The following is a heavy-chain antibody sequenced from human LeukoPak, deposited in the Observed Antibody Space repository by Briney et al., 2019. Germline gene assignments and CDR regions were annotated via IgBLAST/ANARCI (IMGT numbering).Heavy chain of an antibody. V-gene: IGHV1-2*02. CDR1: GYTFTGYY. J-gene: IGHJ4*02. Sequence: ASVKVSCKASGYTFTGYYMHWVQQAPGQGLEWMGWTNPNSGGTNYAQKFQGRVTMTRDTSTSTAYMELSRLRSDDTAVYYCARDFPTVAISRDGDYWGQGTLVTVSS. D-gene: IGHD5-24*01. CDR2: TNPNSGGT. CDR3: ARDFPTVAISRDGDY.